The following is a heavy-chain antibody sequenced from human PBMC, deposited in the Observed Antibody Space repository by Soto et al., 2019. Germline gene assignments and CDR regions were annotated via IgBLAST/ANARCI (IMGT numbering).Heavy chain of an antibody. CDR2: IYYSGST. D-gene: IGHD2-2*01. CDR1: GGSISSGDYY. J-gene: IGHJ6*02. V-gene: IGHV4-30-4*01. CDR3: ARDRDIVLVPAAMRAGYYYGMDV. Sequence: TSETLSLTCTVSGGSISSGDYYWSWIRQPPGKGLEWIGYIYYSGSTYYNPSLKSRVTISVDTSKNQFSLKLSSVTAADTAVYYCARDRDIVLVPAAMRAGYYYGMDVWGQGTTVTVSS.